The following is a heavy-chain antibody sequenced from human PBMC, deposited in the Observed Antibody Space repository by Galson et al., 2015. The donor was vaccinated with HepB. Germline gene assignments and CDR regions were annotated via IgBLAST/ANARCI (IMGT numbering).Heavy chain of an antibody. Sequence: SETLSLTCTVSGGSISSYYWSRIRQPPGKGLEWIGYIYYSGSTNYNPSLKSRVTISEDTSKNQFSLKLSSVTAADTAVYYCARNRYYYYYGMDVWGQGTTVTVSS. V-gene: IGHV4-59*12. CDR3: ARNRYYYYYGMDV. CDR1: GGSISSYY. J-gene: IGHJ6*02. CDR2: IYYSGST. D-gene: IGHD3-9*01.